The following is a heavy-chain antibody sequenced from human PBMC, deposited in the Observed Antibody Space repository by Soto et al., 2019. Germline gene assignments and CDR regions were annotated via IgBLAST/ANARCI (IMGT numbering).Heavy chain of an antibody. CDR3: ASEDCRNTNCLKGFDY. V-gene: IGHV1-2*02. CDR1: GYTFTDYY. D-gene: IGHD2-15*01. CDR2: INPKSGGP. Sequence: ASVKVSCKTSGYTFTDYYMHWVRQAPGQGFEWVGGINPKSGGPKYVPKFQGRVTVTRDTSTSTAYMELNRLTSDDTAVYYCASEDCRNTNCLKGFDYWGQGTLVTVSS. J-gene: IGHJ4*02.